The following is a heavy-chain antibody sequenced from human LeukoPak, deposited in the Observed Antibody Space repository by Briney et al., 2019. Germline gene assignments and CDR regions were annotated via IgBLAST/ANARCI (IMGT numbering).Heavy chain of an antibody. J-gene: IGHJ5*02. CDR2: IVVGSGNT. Sequence: ASVKVSCKASGFTFTSSAMQWVRQARGQRLEWIGWIVVGSGNTNYAQKFQERVTITRDMSTSTAYMELSILRSEDTAVYYCAADPYCSGGSCWYWFDPWGQGTLVTVSS. D-gene: IGHD2-15*01. V-gene: IGHV1-58*02. CDR3: AADPYCSGGSCWYWFDP. CDR1: GFTFTSSA.